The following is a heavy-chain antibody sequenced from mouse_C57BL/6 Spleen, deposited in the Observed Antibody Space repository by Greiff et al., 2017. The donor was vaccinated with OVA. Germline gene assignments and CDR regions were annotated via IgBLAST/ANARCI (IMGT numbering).Heavy chain of an antibody. CDR3: ARSIDYYGSSYGYCDV. CDR1: GYTFTGYW. Sequence: QVQLQQSGAELMKPGASVKLSCKATGYTFTGYWIEWVKQRPGHGLEWIGEILPGSGSTNYNEKFKGKATFTAATSSNTAYMQLSSRTTEDSAIYYCARSIDYYGSSYGYCDVWGTGTTVTVSS. D-gene: IGHD1-1*01. J-gene: IGHJ1*03. V-gene: IGHV1-9*01. CDR2: ILPGSGST.